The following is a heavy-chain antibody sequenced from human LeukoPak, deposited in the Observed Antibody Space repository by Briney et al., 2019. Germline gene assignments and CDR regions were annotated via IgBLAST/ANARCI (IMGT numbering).Heavy chain of an antibody. CDR3: ARDETLWSGRLYYYYYGMDV. D-gene: IGHD3-3*01. J-gene: IGHJ6*02. Sequence: GGSLRLSCAASGFTFSSYGMHWVRQAPGKGLEWVAVIWYDGSNKYYADSVKGRFTISRDNSKNTLYLQMNSLRAEDTAVYYCARDETLWSGRLYYYYYGMDVWGQGTTVTVSS. V-gene: IGHV3-33*08. CDR2: IWYDGSNK. CDR1: GFTFSSYG.